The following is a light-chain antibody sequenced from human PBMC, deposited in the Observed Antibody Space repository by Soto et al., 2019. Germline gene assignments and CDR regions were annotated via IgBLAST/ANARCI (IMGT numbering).Light chain of an antibody. J-gene: IGLJ2*01. Sequence: QSALTQPASVSGSPGQSITISCTGTNSDVGGYNYVCWYQHQPGKAPKLIIYDVTNPPSGVSNRFSGSRSGNTASLTISGLQTEDEADYCCSSYRGSNTVTFGGGTKLTVL. CDR3: SSYRGSNTVT. CDR2: DVT. CDR1: NSDVGGYNY. V-gene: IGLV2-14*03.